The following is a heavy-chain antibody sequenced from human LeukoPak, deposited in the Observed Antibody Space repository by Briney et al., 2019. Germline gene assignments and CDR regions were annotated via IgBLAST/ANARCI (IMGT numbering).Heavy chain of an antibody. CDR2: IYPGDSDT. CDR3: ARSQGYCSGDSCLQGDWFDP. V-gene: IGHV5-51*01. CDR1: GCSFTSYW. Sequence: GESLKISCKGSGCSFTSYWIGWVRQMPGKGLEWMGIIYPGDSDTRYSPSFQGQVTISADKSIRIAYLQWSSLKASDTAMYYCARSQGYCSGDSCLQGDWFDPWGQGTLVTVSS. J-gene: IGHJ5*02. D-gene: IGHD2-15*01.